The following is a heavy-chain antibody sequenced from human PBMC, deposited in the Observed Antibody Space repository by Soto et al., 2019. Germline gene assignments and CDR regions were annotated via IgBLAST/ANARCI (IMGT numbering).Heavy chain of an antibody. V-gene: IGHV3-30*18. CDR2: ISYDGINK. Sequence: PGGSRRLSGAASGLTFSSYVMHGVRQAPGKGLGRVAVISYDGINKCYADSVKGRFTISRDKSKNTLYLQMNSLRAADTAVYYSANGEEYSRSYYYYYRMDVWGQGTKVTVS. J-gene: IGHJ6*02. CDR1: GLTFSSYV. D-gene: IGHD6-6*01. CDR3: ANGEEYSRSYYYYYRMDV.